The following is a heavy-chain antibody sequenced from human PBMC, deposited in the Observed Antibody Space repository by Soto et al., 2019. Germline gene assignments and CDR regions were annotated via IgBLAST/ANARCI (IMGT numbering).Heavy chain of an antibody. CDR3: AREGGAPYYYSVMDV. V-gene: IGHV1-18*01. Sequence: ASVKVSCKASGYTFTRSGIRWVRQAPGQGLEWMGWISTYNGDTNYAQTFQGRVTMTTDTSTSTVHMEVRSLRSDDTAVYYCAREGGAPYYYSVMDVWGKGTPVPVSS. CDR1: GYTFTRSG. D-gene: IGHD3-10*01. J-gene: IGHJ6*04. CDR2: ISTYNGDT.